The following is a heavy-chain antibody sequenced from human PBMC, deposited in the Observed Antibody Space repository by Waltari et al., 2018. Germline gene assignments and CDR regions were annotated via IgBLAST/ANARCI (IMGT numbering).Heavy chain of an antibody. CDR2: IYHSGST. CDR1: GYSISSGYY. Sequence: QVQLQESGPGLVKSSETLSLTCAVSGYSISSGYYWGWIRQPPGKGLEWIGSIYHSGSTYYNPSLKSRVTISVDTSKNQFSLKLSSVTAADTAVYYCARTASGSGYFDLWGRGTLVTVSS. D-gene: IGHD1-26*01. CDR3: ARTASGSGYFDL. J-gene: IGHJ2*01. V-gene: IGHV4-38-2*01.